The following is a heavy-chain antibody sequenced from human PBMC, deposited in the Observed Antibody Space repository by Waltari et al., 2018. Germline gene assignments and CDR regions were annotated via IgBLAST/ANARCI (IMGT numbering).Heavy chain of an antibody. V-gene: IGHV3-9*03. CDR1: GFTFDDYA. CDR2: ISWKRGII. Sequence: EVQLVESGGGLVQPGRSLRLSCAASGFTFDDYAMHWVRQAPGKGLEWVSGISWKRGIIGDADSVKGRFTISRDNAKNSLDRQRNRLRAEDMALYYCAKEGLWFGMDVWGQGTTVTVSS. D-gene: IGHD5-18*01. CDR3: AKEGLWFGMDV. J-gene: IGHJ6*02.